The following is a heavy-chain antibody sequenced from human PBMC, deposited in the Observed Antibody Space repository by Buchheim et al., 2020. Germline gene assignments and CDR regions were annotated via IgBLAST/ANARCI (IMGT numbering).Heavy chain of an antibody. CDR1: GGSISSSSYY. CDR3: ARRDYYGSGTLLDY. CDR2: IYYSGST. D-gene: IGHD3-10*01. J-gene: IGHJ4*02. V-gene: IGHV4-39*01. Sequence: QLQLQESGPGLVKPSETLSLTCTVSGGSISSSSYYWGWILQPPGKGLEWIGSIYYSGSTYYNPSLKSRVTISVDTSKNQFSLKLSSVTAADTAVYYCARRDYYGSGTLLDYWGQGTL.